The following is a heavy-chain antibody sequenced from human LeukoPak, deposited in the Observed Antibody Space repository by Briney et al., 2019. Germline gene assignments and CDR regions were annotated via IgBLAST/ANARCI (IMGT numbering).Heavy chain of an antibody. CDR1: GYNFIDYC. Sequence: GDSLKISCKGSGYNFIDYCIAWVRQMPGKGLEWMGIIYPDDSYIIYSPSFQGQVTISAYKSISTAYLQWSSLKASDTAIYYCARPHQYYDTLNLEYWGQGTLVTVSS. D-gene: IGHD3-9*01. CDR2: IYPDDSYI. J-gene: IGHJ4*02. V-gene: IGHV5-51*01. CDR3: ARPHQYYDTLNLEY.